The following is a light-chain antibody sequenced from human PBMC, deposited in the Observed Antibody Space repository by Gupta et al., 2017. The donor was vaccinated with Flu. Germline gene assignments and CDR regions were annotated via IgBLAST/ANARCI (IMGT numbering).Light chain of an antibody. V-gene: IGKV3D-11*01. CDR3: QQRSNCHFT. J-gene: IGKJ4*01. Sequence: EIVLTQSPATLSLSPGERATLSCRASQGVSSYLAWYQQKPGQAPRLLIYDASNRATGIPARFSGSGTGTEFTLTISSLEPEDFAVYYCQQRSNCHFTFGRGTKVDIK. CDR2: DAS. CDR1: QGVSSY.